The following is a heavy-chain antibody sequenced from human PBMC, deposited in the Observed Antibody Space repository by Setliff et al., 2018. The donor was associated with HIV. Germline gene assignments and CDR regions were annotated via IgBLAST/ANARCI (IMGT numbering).Heavy chain of an antibody. J-gene: IGHJ6*03. CDR2: IYHSGST. V-gene: IGHV4-4*02. D-gene: IGHD2-2*01. Sequence: SETLSLTCAVSGGSISSNWWSWVRQSPGKGLEWIGEIYHSGSTHYNPSLQSRVTISVDKSKSQFSLKLSSVTAADTAVYYCVRGYCSSTTCYDDYYYMDVWGKGSTVTVSS. CDR1: GGSISSNW. CDR3: VRGYCSSTTCYDDYYYMDV.